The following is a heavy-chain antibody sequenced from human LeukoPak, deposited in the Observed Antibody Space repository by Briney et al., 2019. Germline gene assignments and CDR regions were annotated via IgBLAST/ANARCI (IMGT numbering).Heavy chain of an antibody. V-gene: IGHV1-2*02. CDR1: GYTFTGYY. D-gene: IGHD2-2*01. Sequence: ASVKVSCKASGYTFTGYYMHWVRQAPGQGLEWMGWINPNSGGTNYAQKFQGRVTMTRDTSISTAYMELSRLRSVDTAVYYCARDRKVVVVPAAISRWFDPWGQGTLVTVSS. J-gene: IGHJ5*02. CDR3: ARDRKVVVVPAAISRWFDP. CDR2: INPNSGGT.